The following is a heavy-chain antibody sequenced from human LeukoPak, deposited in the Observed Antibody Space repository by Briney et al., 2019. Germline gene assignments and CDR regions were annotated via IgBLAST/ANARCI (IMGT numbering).Heavy chain of an antibody. D-gene: IGHD3-10*01. J-gene: IGHJ5*02. V-gene: IGHV3-48*03. CDR3: ARLYYYGSGSYFPNWFDP. Sequence: GGSLRLSCAASGFTFSSCEMNWVRQAPGKGLEWVSYISSSGSTIYYADSVKGRFTISRDNAKNSLYLQMNSLRAEDTAVYYCARLYYYGSGSYFPNWFDPWGQGTLVTVSS. CDR1: GFTFSSCE. CDR2: ISSSGSTI.